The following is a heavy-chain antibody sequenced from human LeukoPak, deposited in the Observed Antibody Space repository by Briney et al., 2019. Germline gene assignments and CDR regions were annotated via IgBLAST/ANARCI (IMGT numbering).Heavy chain of an antibody. CDR1: GGSISIGDYY. Sequence: SQTLSLTCTVSGGSISIGDYYWSWIRQPPGKGVEWIGYIYYSGSTYYNPSLKSRVTISVDTSKNQFSLKLSSVTAADTAVYYCARVSGTVVPAAKDDYWGQGTLVTVSS. J-gene: IGHJ4*02. CDR2: IYYSGST. CDR3: ARVSGTVVPAAKDDY. V-gene: IGHV4-30-4*01. D-gene: IGHD2-2*01.